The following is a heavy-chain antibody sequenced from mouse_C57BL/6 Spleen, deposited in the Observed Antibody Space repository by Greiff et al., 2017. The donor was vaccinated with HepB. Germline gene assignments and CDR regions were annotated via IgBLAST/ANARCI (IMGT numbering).Heavy chain of an antibody. D-gene: IGHD2-4*01. CDR1: GYSFTGYY. CDR3: ARSGGYYDYVVRSAMDY. J-gene: IGHJ4*01. Sequence: EVQLQESGPELVKPGASVKISCKASGYSFTGYYMNWVKQSPEKSLEWIGEINPSTGGTTYNQKFKVKATLTVDKSSSTAYMQLKSLTSEDSAVYYCARSGGYYDYVVRSAMDYWGQGTSVTVSS. V-gene: IGHV1-42*01. CDR2: INPSTGGT.